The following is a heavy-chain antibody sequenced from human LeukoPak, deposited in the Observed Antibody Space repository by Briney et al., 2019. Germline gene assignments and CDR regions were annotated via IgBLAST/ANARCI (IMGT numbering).Heavy chain of an antibody. V-gene: IGHV1-8*01. CDR2: MNPNSGNT. D-gene: IGHD2-2*01. Sequence: GASVNVSCKASGYTFSYDINWVRQATGQGLEWMGWMNPNSGNTGYAQKFQGRVTMTRNTSISTAYMELSSLRSEDTAVYYCARDRVVPAAYYYYYMDVWGKGTTVTVSS. J-gene: IGHJ6*03. CDR3: ARDRVVPAAYYYYYMDV. CDR1: GYTFSYD.